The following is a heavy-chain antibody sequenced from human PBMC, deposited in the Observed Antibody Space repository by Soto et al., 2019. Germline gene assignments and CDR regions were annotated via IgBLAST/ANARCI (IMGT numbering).Heavy chain of an antibody. CDR2: INPSGGST. Sequence: ASVKVSCKASGYTFTSYYMHWVRQAPGQGLEWMGIINPSGGSTNYAQKFQGRVTMTRDTSTSTVYMELSSLRSEDTAVYYCARAITIFGVVIEYYFDYWGQGTLVTVSS. J-gene: IGHJ4*02. V-gene: IGHV1-46*01. CDR1: GYTFTSYY. CDR3: ARAITIFGVVIEYYFDY. D-gene: IGHD3-3*01.